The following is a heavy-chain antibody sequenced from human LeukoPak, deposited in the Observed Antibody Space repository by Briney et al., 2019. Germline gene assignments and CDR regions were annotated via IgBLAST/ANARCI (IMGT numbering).Heavy chain of an antibody. CDR1: GSTFSSYG. Sequence: GGSLGLSCAASGSTFSSYGMHWVRQAPGKGLEWVAFIRYDGSNKYYADSVKGRFTISRDNSKNTLYLQMNSLRAEDTAVYYCARGYDFWSGYYTGLDYWGQGTLVTVSS. V-gene: IGHV3-30*02. CDR3: ARGYDFWSGYYTGLDY. CDR2: IRYDGSNK. J-gene: IGHJ4*02. D-gene: IGHD3-3*01.